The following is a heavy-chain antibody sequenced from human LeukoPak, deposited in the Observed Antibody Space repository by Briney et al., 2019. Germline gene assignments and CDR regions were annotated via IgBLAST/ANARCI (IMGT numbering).Heavy chain of an antibody. Sequence: SETLSLTCTVSGDSISSGDYYWSWIRQPAGKGLEWIGRISSSGSTNYNPSLKSRVTISVDTSKNQFSLKLSSVTAADTAVYYCAREVSYYGSGPNWFDPWGQGTLVTVSS. V-gene: IGHV4-61*02. CDR2: ISSSGST. CDR3: AREVSYYGSGPNWFDP. CDR1: GDSISSGDYY. J-gene: IGHJ5*02. D-gene: IGHD3-10*01.